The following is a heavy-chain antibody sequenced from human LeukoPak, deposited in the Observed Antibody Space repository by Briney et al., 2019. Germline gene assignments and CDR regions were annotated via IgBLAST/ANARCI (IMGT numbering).Heavy chain of an antibody. D-gene: IGHD2-2*01. CDR1: GYSFSTYW. V-gene: IGHV5-51*01. CDR3: ARQTSWSRRHFDY. J-gene: IGHJ4*02. CDR2: IYPGDSDT. Sequence: GESLKISCKASGYSFSTYWIGWARQMPGKGLEWMGIIYPGDSDTTYSPSFQGQVTISADESISTAYLQWSSLKASDTAMYYCARQTSWSRRHFDYWGQGTLVTVSS.